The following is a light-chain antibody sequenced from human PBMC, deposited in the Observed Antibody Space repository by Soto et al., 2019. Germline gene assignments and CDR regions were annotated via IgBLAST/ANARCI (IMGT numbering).Light chain of an antibody. J-gene: IGKJ4*01. V-gene: IGKV3-15*01. CDR1: HSVASN. Sequence: TAMTQSPATLSVSPGERATLSCRAGHSVASNLAWYQQKPGQAPRLLIYGASSRATGIPVRFSGSGSGTEFSLTISSLQSEDSAVYYCQQYNTWPLTFGLGTKVEIK. CDR2: GAS. CDR3: QQYNTWPLT.